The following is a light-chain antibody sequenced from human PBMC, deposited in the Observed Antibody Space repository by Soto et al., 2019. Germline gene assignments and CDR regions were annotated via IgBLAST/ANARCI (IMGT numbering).Light chain of an antibody. CDR1: SSNIGAGYD. CDR2: GNS. Sequence: QSVLTQPPSVSGAPGQRVTISCTVSSSNIGAGYDVYWYQQLPGTAPKLLIYGNSNRPSGVPDRFSASKSGTSASLAITGLQAEDEADYYCQSYDSSLSGSGVFGTGTKVTVL. CDR3: QSYDSSLSGSGV. J-gene: IGLJ1*01. V-gene: IGLV1-40*01.